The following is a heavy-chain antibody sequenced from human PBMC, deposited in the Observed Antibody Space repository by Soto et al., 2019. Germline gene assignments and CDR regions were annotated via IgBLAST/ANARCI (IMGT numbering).Heavy chain of an antibody. CDR2: ISSSSGNT. V-gene: IGHV3-23*01. D-gene: IGHD5-18*01. CDR1: GFTFSSYA. CDR3: AKGGYSHGTIDY. J-gene: IGHJ4*02. Sequence: EVQLLESGGGLVQPGGSLRLSCAASGFTFSSYAMGWVRQAPGKGLEWVSSISSSSGNTYYADSVKGRFTISRDNSKNTLYLQMNSLRAEDKAVYYCAKGGYSHGTIDYWGQGTLVTVSS.